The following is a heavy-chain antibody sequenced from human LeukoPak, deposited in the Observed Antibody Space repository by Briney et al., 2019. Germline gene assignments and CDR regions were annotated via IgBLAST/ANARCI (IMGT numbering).Heavy chain of an antibody. CDR2: INHSGST. Sequence: SETLSLTCAVYGGSFSGYYWSWIRQPPGKGLEWIGEINHSGSTNYNPSLKSRVTISVDTSKNQFSLKLSSVTAADTAVYYCARERSRGITMIVVVTHGAYFDYWGQGTLVTVSS. D-gene: IGHD3-22*01. J-gene: IGHJ4*02. CDR3: ARERSRGITMIVVVTHGAYFDY. V-gene: IGHV4-34*01. CDR1: GGSFSGYY.